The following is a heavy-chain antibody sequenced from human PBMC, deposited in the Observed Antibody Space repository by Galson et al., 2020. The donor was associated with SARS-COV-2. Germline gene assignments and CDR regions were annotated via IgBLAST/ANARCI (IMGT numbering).Heavy chain of an antibody. V-gene: IGHV4-59*01. CDR3: ARAHSATYFNGNYFRYYGMDV. CDR2: IYYTGTT. J-gene: IGHJ6*02. D-gene: IGHD1-26*01. Sequence: SETLSLTCTVSRGSLSRYYWNWVRQPPGKGLEWIGYIYYTGTTNYYSSLKSRVTISRDTSKNQFSLKLTSLTAADTAVYYCARAHSATYFNGNYFRYYGMDVWGQGTTVSVSS. CDR1: RGSLSRYY.